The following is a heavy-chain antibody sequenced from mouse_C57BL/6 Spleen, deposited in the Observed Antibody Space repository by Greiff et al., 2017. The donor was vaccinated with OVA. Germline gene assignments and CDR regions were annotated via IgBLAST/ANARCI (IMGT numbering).Heavy chain of an antibody. CDR3: ARGNYGNYLAWFAY. CDR2: INPNNGGN. D-gene: IGHD2-1*01. J-gene: IGHJ3*01. Sequence: EVQLQQSGPELVKPGASVKIPCKASGYTFTDYNMDWVKQSHGKSLEWIGDINPNNGGNIYNQKFKGKATLTVDKSSSTAYMELRSRTSEDTAVYYCARGNYGNYLAWFAYWGQGTLVTVSA. V-gene: IGHV1-18*01. CDR1: GYTFTDYN.